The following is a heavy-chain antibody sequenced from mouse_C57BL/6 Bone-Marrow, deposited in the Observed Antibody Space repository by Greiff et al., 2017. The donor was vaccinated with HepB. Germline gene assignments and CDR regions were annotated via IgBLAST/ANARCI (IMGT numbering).Heavy chain of an antibody. D-gene: IGHD1-1*01. Sequence: VQGVESGAELARPGASVKLSCKASGYTFTSSGISWVKQRTGQGLEWIGEIYPRSGNTYYNEKFKGKATLTADKSSSTAYMELRSLTSEDSAVYFCARCLLRYYAMDYWGQGTSVTVSS. J-gene: IGHJ4*01. CDR2: IYPRSGNT. V-gene: IGHV1-81*01. CDR3: ARCLLRYYAMDY. CDR1: GYTFTSSG.